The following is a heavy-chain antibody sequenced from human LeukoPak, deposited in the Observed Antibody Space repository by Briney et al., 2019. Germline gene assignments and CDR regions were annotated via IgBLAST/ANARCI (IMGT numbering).Heavy chain of an antibody. CDR1: GFTFRIYG. CDR3: AKDFGSYGDAAVY. CDR2: IRSDGSEK. Sequence: SGGSLRLSCAASGFTFRIYGMHWVRQAPGKGLEWVAFIRSDGSEKYYADPVKGRFTISRDNSKNTLNLQMNSLRAEDTAVYYCAKDFGSYGDAAVYWGQGTLVTVSS. V-gene: IGHV3-30*02. D-gene: IGHD4-17*01. J-gene: IGHJ4*02.